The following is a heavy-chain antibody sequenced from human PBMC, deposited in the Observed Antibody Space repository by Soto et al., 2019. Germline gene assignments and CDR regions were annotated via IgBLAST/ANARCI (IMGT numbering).Heavy chain of an antibody. D-gene: IGHD4-17*01. CDR2: IYYSGST. CDR3: ARETPLLIGDYALYMDV. J-gene: IGHJ6*03. CDR1: GGSISSGGYY. V-gene: IGHV4-31*03. Sequence: SETLSLTCTVSGGSISSGGYYWSWIRQHPGKGLEWIGYIYYSGSTYYNPSLKSRVTISVDTSKNQFSLKLSSVTAADTAVYYCARETPLLIGDYALYMDVWGKGTTVTVSS.